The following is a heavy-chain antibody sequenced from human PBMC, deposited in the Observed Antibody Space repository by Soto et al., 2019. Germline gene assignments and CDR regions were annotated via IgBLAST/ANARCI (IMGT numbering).Heavy chain of an antibody. Sequence: SETLSLTCTVSGGSVSSGSYYWSWIRQPPGKGLEWIGYIYYSGSTNYNPSLKSRVTISVDTSKNQFSLKLSSVTAADTAVYYCARDRGYDILTGRTPKGWFDPWGQGTLVTVSS. CDR3: ARDRGYDILTGRTPKGWFDP. CDR1: GGSVSSGSYY. J-gene: IGHJ5*02. V-gene: IGHV4-61*01. D-gene: IGHD3-9*01. CDR2: IYYSGST.